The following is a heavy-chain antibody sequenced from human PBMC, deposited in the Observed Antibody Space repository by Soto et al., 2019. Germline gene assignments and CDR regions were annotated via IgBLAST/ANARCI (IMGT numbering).Heavy chain of an antibody. V-gene: IGHV1-18*01. CDR3: ARDREWEPQGYYGMDV. Sequence: QVQLVQSGAEVKKPGASVKVSCKASGYTFTSYGIIWVRQAPGQGLEWMGWISAYNGNTNYAQKLQGRVTMTTDTSTSTAYMVLRSLRSDDTAVYYCARDREWEPQGYYGMDVWGQGTTVTVSS. CDR1: GYTFTSYG. J-gene: IGHJ6*02. D-gene: IGHD1-26*01. CDR2: ISAYNGNT.